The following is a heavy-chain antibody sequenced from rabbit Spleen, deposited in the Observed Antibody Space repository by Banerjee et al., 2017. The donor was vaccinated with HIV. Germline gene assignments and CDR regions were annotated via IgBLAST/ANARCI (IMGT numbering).Heavy chain of an antibody. CDR3: ARDGAGGSYFAL. Sequence: VESRGGLVKPGASLTLTCTASGFSFSSGYDMCWVRQAPGKGLEWIGWIYTGSGSTDYASWAKGRFTISKTSTTVTLQMTSLTAADTATYFCARDGAGGSYFALWGPGTLVTVS. J-gene: IGHJ4*01. CDR1: GFSFSSGYD. D-gene: IGHD8-1*01. CDR2: IYTGSGST. V-gene: IGHV1S40*01.